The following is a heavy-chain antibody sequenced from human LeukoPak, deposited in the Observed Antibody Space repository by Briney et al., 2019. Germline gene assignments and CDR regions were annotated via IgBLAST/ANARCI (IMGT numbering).Heavy chain of an antibody. J-gene: IGHJ3*02. V-gene: IGHV4-31*03. CDR3: ARDERIVFDAFDI. Sequence: PSQTLSLTCTVSGGSISSGGYYWSWIRQHPGKGLEWIGYIYYSGGTYYNPSLKSRVAISVDTSKNQFSLKLSSVTAADTAVYYCARDERIVFDAFDIWGQGTMVTVSS. D-gene: IGHD2/OR15-2a*01. CDR2: IYYSGGT. CDR1: GGSISSGGYY.